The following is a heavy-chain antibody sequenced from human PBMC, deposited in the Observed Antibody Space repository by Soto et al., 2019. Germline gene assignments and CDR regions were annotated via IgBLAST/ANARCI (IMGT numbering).Heavy chain of an antibody. V-gene: IGHV1-69*06. CDR1: GDTFSSHA. J-gene: IGHJ5*02. CDR3: ARARSTIFVVASLYNWLDP. CDR2: FIPRSGTA. D-gene: IGHD3-3*01. Sequence: QVQLVQSGAEVKKPGSSVKVSCKASGDTFSSHAISWVRQAPGQGLEWMGTFIPRSGTANYAQKFRGKVTFTADTSTTTAYLQLSSLRSEDTAVYYGARARSTIFVVASLYNWLDPWGQGTLVTVSS.